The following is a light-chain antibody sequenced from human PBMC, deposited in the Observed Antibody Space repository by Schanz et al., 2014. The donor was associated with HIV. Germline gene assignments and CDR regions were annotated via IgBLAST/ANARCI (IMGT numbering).Light chain of an antibody. V-gene: IGKV3-15*01. CDR2: DAS. CDR3: QQYGVSPPWT. CDR1: QSVSNN. Sequence: EIEMTQSPATLSVSPGERATLSCRASQSVSNNLAWYQQRPGQAPRLLIYDASTRATGIPARFSGSGSGTDFTLTISGLEPQDFAVYYCQQYGVSPPWTFGQGTKVEVK. J-gene: IGKJ1*01.